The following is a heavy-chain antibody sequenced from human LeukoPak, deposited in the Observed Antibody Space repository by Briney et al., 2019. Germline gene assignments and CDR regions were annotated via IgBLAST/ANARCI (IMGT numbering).Heavy chain of an antibody. D-gene: IGHD6-13*01. V-gene: IGHV3-9*01. J-gene: IGHJ3*02. CDR3: ARERPAAASAFDI. Sequence: GGSLRLSCAVSGLTFDDYAMQWLRQAPGKGLVWGSGVSWNGGNIGYAVSVKGSFTIYRDNAKNSLYLQMNIRRAEDTAVYYCARERPAAASAFDIWGQGTMVTVSS. CDR2: VSWNGGNI. CDR1: GLTFDDYA.